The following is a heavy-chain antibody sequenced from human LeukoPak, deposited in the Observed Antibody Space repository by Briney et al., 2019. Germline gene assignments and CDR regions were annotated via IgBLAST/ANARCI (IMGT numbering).Heavy chain of an antibody. D-gene: IGHD3-22*01. Sequence: GGSLRLSCAASGFTFDDYGMSWVRQAPGKGLEWVSGINWNGGSTGYADSVKGRFTISRDNAKNSLYLQMNSLRAEDTALYYCARDYYDSSGYRDAFDIWGQGTMVTVSS. CDR1: GFTFDDYG. V-gene: IGHV3-20*04. CDR3: ARDYYDSSGYRDAFDI. CDR2: INWNGGST. J-gene: IGHJ3*02.